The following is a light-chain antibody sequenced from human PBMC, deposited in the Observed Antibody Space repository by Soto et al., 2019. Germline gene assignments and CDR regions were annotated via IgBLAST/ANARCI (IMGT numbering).Light chain of an antibody. CDR1: QDVSTN. Sequence: ETMMTQSPDTLSVSPGESATLSCRASQDVSTNLAWFHQKPGQAPRLLIYGASSRATGIPDRFSGSGSGTDFTLTISRLEPEDFAVYYCQQYGSSSSFGGGTKVDIK. CDR3: QQYGSSSS. V-gene: IGKV3-20*01. CDR2: GAS. J-gene: IGKJ4*01.